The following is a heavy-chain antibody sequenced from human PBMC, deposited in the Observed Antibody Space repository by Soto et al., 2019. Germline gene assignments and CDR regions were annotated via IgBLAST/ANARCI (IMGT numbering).Heavy chain of an antibody. CDR2: TYSRSNWRH. J-gene: IGHJ4*02. Sequence: PSQTLSLTCAISGDSVSSNNAAWHWIRSSPPRGLEWLGRTYSRSNWRHDYAVSVKSRITVNPDTSKNHFSLQLNSVTPDDTAVDYCARGVAGSGFDRWGQGTRVTVAS. V-gene: IGHV6-1*01. CDR1: GDSVSSNNAA. D-gene: IGHD6-19*01. CDR3: ARGVAGSGFDR.